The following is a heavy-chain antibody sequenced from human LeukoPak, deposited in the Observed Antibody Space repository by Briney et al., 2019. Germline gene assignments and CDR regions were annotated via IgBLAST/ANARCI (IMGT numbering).Heavy chain of an antibody. CDR3: AKDATLFGDQYFDY. D-gene: IGHD3-10*01. Sequence: GGSLRLSCAASGFTFSSHGMHWVRQAPGKGLEWVAVTSYDGSTKYYANSAKGRFNISRDNSKNTLYLQMNSLRVDDTAVYYCAKDATLFGDQYFDYWGQGTLVIVSS. J-gene: IGHJ4*02. CDR2: TSYDGSTK. V-gene: IGHV3-30*18. CDR1: GFTFSSHG.